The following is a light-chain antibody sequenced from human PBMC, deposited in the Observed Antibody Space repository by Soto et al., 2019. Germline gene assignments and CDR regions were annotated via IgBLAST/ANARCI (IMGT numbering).Light chain of an antibody. Sequence: IQLTQSPSSLSASVGDRVTITCRASQGISSYLAWYQQKPGKAPKLLIYAASTLQSGVPSRFSGSGSGTDFTLTSSSLQPEDFATYYCQQLNSYPQTCGGGTKVEIK. J-gene: IGKJ4*01. V-gene: IGKV1-9*01. CDR2: AAS. CDR3: QQLNSYPQT. CDR1: QGISSY.